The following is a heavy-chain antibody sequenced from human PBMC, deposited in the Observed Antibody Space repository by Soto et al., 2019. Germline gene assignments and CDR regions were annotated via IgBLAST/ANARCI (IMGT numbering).Heavy chain of an antibody. D-gene: IGHD3-10*01. CDR1: GGSISSSSYY. Sequence: SETLSLTCTVSGGSISSSSYYWGWIRQPPGKGLEWIGSIYYSGSTYYNPSLKSRGTISVDTSKNQFSLKLGSVTAADTAVYYCARVKGSGSYYDYWGQGTLVTVSS. V-gene: IGHV4-39*01. CDR3: ARVKGSGSYYDY. CDR2: IYYSGST. J-gene: IGHJ4*02.